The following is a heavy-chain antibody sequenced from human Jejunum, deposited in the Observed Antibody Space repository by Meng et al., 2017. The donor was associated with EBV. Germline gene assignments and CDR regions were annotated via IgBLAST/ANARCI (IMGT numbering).Heavy chain of an antibody. J-gene: IGHJ1*01. CDR2: ISYDGSDE. Sequence: QVPRVGSGGGVVQAGRSLRLSCAASGFTFSNYAMHWVRQAPGKGLEWVALISYDGSDEYYADSVKGRFTISRDSSESTLYLQMNNLRAEDTAIYYCARERRGYYAEHWGQGTLVTVSS. V-gene: IGHV3-30*03. CDR3: ARERRGYYAEH. CDR1: GFTFSNYA. D-gene: IGHD6-25*01.